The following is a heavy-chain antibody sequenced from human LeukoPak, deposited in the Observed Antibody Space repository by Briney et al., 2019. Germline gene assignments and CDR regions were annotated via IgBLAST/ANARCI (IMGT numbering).Heavy chain of an antibody. CDR2: INSDGRTT. Sequence: GGSLRLSCAASGFTFRNYWMHWVRQAPGKGLVWVSRINSDGRTTVYADSVKGRFTISRDNAKNTVHLQMNSLRVEDTAVYYCATRGILYPSTYDYWGQGTLVTVSS. J-gene: IGHJ4*02. CDR3: ATRGILYPSTYDY. CDR1: GFTFRNYW. D-gene: IGHD2/OR15-2a*01. V-gene: IGHV3-74*01.